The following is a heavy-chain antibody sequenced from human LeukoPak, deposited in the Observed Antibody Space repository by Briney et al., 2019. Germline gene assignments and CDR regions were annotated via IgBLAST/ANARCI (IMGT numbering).Heavy chain of an antibody. CDR2: ISGSGGST. CDR3: AKDAERVAVTGHLDY. CDR1: GFSFSSYA. V-gene: IGHV3-23*01. J-gene: IGHJ4*02. D-gene: IGHD6-19*01. Sequence: PGGSLRLSCASPGFSFSSYAMNWVRQAPGKGLEWVSAISGSGGSTSYAVSVKARFTISRDNSKNTLFLQMNSLRAEDTAVYYCAKDAERVAVTGHLDYWGQGTLVTVSS.